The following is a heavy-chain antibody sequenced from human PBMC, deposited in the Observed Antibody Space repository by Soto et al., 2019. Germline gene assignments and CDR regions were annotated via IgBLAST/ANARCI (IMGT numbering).Heavy chain of an antibody. CDR3: AREVTIFGVVIIGAGRVILDA. J-gene: IGHJ6*02. Sequence: QVQLVQSGAEVKKPGASVKVSCKASGYTFTSYYMHWVRQAPGQGLEWMGIINPSGGSTSYAQKFQGRVTMTRDTSTSTVYMELSSLRSADTAVYYCAREVTIFGVVIIGAGRVILDAWGQGTTVTVSS. V-gene: IGHV1-46*01. CDR1: GYTFTSYY. D-gene: IGHD3-3*01. CDR2: INPSGGST.